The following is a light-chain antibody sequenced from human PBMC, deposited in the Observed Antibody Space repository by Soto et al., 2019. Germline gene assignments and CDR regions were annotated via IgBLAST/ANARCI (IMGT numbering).Light chain of an antibody. V-gene: IGKV3-11*01. J-gene: IGKJ4*01. CDR2: DAS. Sequence: EIVLTQSPVTLSLSPGERATLSCRASQSVRSYLAWYQQKPGQAPMLLIYDASSRAAGIPTRFSGSGSGTDFTLTISSLEPEDFARYYCQQRSDWPSTCGGGTKVEIK. CDR1: QSVRSY. CDR3: QQRSDWPST.